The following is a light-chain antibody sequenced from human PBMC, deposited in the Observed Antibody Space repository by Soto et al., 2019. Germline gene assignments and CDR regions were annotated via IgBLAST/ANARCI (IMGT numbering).Light chain of an antibody. Sequence: ILLTQSPSSLSLSPGERATLSCRASQSVDSYLVWYQQKPGQAPRLLIFGASNRATGIPARFSGSGSGTDFTLTINSLEPEDFEVYYCQQRSSWPITFGQGTRLEIK. CDR1: QSVDSY. CDR2: GAS. J-gene: IGKJ5*01. CDR3: QQRSSWPIT. V-gene: IGKV3-11*01.